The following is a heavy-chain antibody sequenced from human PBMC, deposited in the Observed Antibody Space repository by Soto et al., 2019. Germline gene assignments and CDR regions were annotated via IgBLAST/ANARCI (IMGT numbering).Heavy chain of an antibody. V-gene: IGHV3-9*01. CDR3: AKDMWDSSLGAVDI. CDR2: ISWNSGSI. CDR1: GFTFDDYA. D-gene: IGHD3-22*01. Sequence: QLVESGGGLVQPGRSLRLSCAASGFTFDDYALHWVRQAPGKGLELVSGISWNSGSIGYADSVKGRFTISRDNAKNSLYLQMKSLRAQDKDLYYCAKDMWDSSLGAVDIWGQGTLVTVSS. J-gene: IGHJ3*02.